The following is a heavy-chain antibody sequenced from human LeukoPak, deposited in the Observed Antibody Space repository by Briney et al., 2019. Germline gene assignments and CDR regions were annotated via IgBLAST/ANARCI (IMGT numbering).Heavy chain of an antibody. Sequence: ASVTVSCTASGYTFTSYGISWVRQAPGQGLEWMGWISAYNGNTNYAQKLQGRVTMTTDTSTSTAYMELRSLRSDDTAVYYCARMYYDILTGYYYFDYWGQGTLVTVSS. J-gene: IGHJ4*02. CDR1: GYTFTSYG. V-gene: IGHV1-18*04. CDR2: ISAYNGNT. CDR3: ARMYYDILTGYYYFDY. D-gene: IGHD3-9*01.